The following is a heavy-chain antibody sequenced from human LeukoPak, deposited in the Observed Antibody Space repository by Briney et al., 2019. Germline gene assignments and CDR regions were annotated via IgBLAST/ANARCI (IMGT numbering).Heavy chain of an antibody. CDR1: GFTFSLYW. CDR3: VRQMIRFWFDP. CDR2: INLDGTQK. J-gene: IGHJ5*02. V-gene: IGHV3-7*01. Sequence: GGSLRLSCAASGFTFSLYWMTWVRQSPGKGLEWVADINLDGTQKYSVDSLKGRFTISRDNAKNAVFLQMNSLRDDDTAVYYCVRQMIRFWFDPWGQGTRVTVSS. D-gene: IGHD3-16*01.